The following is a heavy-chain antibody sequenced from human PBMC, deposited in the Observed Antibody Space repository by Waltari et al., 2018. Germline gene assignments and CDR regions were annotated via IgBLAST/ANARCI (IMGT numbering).Heavy chain of an antibody. Sequence: QVQLQESGPGLVKPSQTLSLTCTVSGGSISSGSYYWSWIRQPAGKGLEWIGCIYTSGSTNYNPSLKSRVTISVDTSKNQFSLKLSAVTAADTAVYYCASSQAAAAADYWGQGTLVTVSS. J-gene: IGHJ4*02. V-gene: IGHV4-61*02. CDR1: GGSISSGSYY. CDR3: ASSQAAAAADY. D-gene: IGHD6-13*01. CDR2: IYTSGST.